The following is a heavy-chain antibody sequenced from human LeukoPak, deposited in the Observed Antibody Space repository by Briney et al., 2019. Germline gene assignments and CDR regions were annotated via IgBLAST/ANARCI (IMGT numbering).Heavy chain of an antibody. CDR1: GRTFSSYS. V-gene: IGHV1-69*13. Sequence: ASVKLSCKASGRTFSSYSISWVRQAPGQGLEWKRGIIPIFGTANYAQKFQGRVTITADESTSTAYMELSSLRSEDTAVYYCARAPPNIYGSGSYSDWFDPWGQGTLVTVSS. CDR2: IIPIFGTA. D-gene: IGHD3-10*01. CDR3: ARAPPNIYGSGSYSDWFDP. J-gene: IGHJ5*02.